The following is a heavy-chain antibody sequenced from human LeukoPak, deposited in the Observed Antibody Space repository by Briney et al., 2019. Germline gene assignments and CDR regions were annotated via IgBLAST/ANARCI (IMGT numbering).Heavy chain of an antibody. J-gene: IGHJ4*01. CDR1: GFAHPTPREA. CDR3: AHSRLTYFDY. V-gene: IGHV2-5*02. Sequence: GPTLLKPPPTLTLTCTFSGFAHPTPREAVGWVRQPPVKALEGLSLIFWDDDKRYSPSLRSRLTITKDTSNTQVVLTLTNVDPVDTGTYYCAHSRLTYFDY. D-gene: IGHD3-16*01. CDR2: IFWDDDK.